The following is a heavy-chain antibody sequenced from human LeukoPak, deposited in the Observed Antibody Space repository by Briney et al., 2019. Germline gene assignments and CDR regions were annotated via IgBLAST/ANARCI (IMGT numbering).Heavy chain of an antibody. D-gene: IGHD1-26*01. CDR3: ARVGSGSYNFDY. J-gene: IGHJ4*02. CDR1: GGSISSGDYY. Sequence: PSQTLSLTCTVSGGSISSGDYYWSWIRQPPGKGLEWMGYIYYSGSTYYNPSLKSRVTISVDTSKNQFSLKLSSVTAADTAGYYCARVGSGSYNFDYWGQGTLVTVSS. V-gene: IGHV4-30-4*08. CDR2: IYYSGST.